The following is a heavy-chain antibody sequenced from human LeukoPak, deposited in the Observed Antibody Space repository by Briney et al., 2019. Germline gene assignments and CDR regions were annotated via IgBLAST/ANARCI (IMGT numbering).Heavy chain of an antibody. V-gene: IGHV3-15*01. Sequence: GGSLRLSCAASGVTFSSACMSWVRQSPGTGLEWVGRRQSNPAGGTSDYAAHVRGRFTISRDDSQNPLYLQMNSLKTEDTAVYYCTTARDGGLDHWGQETLVTASS. D-gene: IGHD4-23*01. CDR2: RQSNPAGGTS. J-gene: IGHJ4*02. CDR3: TTARDGGLDH. CDR1: GVTFSSAC.